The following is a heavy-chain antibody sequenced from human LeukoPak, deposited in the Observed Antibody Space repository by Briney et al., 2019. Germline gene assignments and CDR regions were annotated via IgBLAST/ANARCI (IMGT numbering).Heavy chain of an antibody. J-gene: IGHJ4*02. CDR2: INADGTST. Sequence: QPGGSLRLSCAASGFTFSSHWIHWVRQAPGKGLVWFSSINADGTSTYYADSVKGRFTISRDNAKNTLYLQMNSLRAEDTAVYSCARVMPGRQNYFDYWGQGTLVTVSS. V-gene: IGHV3-74*01. D-gene: IGHD2-2*01. CDR1: GFTFSSHW. CDR3: ARVMPGRQNYFDY.